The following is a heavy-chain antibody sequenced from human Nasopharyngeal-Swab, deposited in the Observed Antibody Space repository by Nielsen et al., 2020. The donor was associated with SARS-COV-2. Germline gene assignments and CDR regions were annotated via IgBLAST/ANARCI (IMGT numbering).Heavy chain of an antibody. CDR3: VRDTNRYVFGNGAAFDH. CDR1: GFTFDSYG. V-gene: IGHV3-9*01. CDR2: LGSETDRV. J-gene: IGHJ4*02. Sequence: SLKISCTASGFTFDSYGMSWVRQVPGKGLEWVSGLGSETDRVAYGDSVMGRVTISRDSAKNSLYLRMTNLTLDDTALYYCVRDTNRYVFGNGAAFDHWGRGTQVTVSS. D-gene: IGHD2-2*01.